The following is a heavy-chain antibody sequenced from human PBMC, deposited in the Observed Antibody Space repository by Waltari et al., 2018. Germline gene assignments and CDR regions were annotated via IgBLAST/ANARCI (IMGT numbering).Heavy chain of an antibody. CDR3: ARDAYSSSWYAFDI. CDR1: GFTFSSYW. CDR2: IKQDGSEK. V-gene: IGHV3-7*01. J-gene: IGHJ3*02. Sequence: EVQLVESGGGLVQPGGSLRLSCAASGFTFSSYWMSWVRQAPGKGLEWVDNIKQDGSEKYYVDSVKGRFTISRDNAKNSLYLQMNSLRAEDTAVYYWARDAYSSSWYAFDIWGQGTMVTVSS. D-gene: IGHD6-13*01.